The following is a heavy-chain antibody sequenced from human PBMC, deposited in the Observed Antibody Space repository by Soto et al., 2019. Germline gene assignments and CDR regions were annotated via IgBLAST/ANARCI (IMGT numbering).Heavy chain of an antibody. CDR1: GATMSYGGYS. CDR2: ISHLETT. Sequence: SETPSLTCSVSGATMSYGGYSWSWIRQSPGKGLEWLGYISHLETTYYNPSFKSRLSLSIDRTRNQFSLSLSSMTAADTAVYYCARARRLYIVGTNTPYYYSGMDVWGQGTTVTVSS. J-gene: IGHJ6*02. V-gene: IGHV4-30-2*06. D-gene: IGHD5-12*01. CDR3: ARARRLYIVGTNTPYYYSGMDV.